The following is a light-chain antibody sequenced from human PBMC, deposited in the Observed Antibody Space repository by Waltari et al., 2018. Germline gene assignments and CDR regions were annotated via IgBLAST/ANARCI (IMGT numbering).Light chain of an antibody. V-gene: IGLV2-11*01. Sequence: QSALTQPRSVSGSPGQSVTIPCTGTSSDVGGYNYVSWYQQHPGKAPKLMIYDVSKRPSGVPDRFSGSKAGNTASLTISGLQAEDEADYYCCSYAGSYSWVLGGGTKLTVL. CDR2: DVS. J-gene: IGLJ3*02. CDR3: CSYAGSYSWV. CDR1: SSDVGGYNY.